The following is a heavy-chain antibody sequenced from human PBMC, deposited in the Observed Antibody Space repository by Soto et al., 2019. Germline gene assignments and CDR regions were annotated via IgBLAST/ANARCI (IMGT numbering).Heavy chain of an antibody. V-gene: IGHV1-18*01. CDR2: ISAYNGNT. D-gene: IGHD5-18*01. CDR3: ARDTAMALPDA. J-gene: IGHJ4*02. CDR1: GYTFTSYG. Sequence: QVQLVQSGAEVKKPGASVKVSCKASGYTFTSYGISWVRQAPGQGLEWMGWISAYNGNTNYAQKHQGRATMTTDTSTSTASMELRSLRSDDTAVYYCARDTAMALPDAWGQGTLVTVSS.